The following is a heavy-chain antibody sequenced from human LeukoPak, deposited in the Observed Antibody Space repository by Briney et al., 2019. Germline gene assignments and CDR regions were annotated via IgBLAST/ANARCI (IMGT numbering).Heavy chain of an antibody. CDR3: VKRGSSWSFDY. D-gene: IGHD6-13*01. J-gene: IGHJ4*02. Sequence: GASVKASCKASGFTFSGYPMHWVRQAPGKGLQYVSGISSNGGSTYYADSVKTRFTISRDNSKNTLFLQMSSLRAEDTAVYYCVKRGSSWSFDYWGQGTLVTVSS. V-gene: IGHV3-64D*06. CDR2: ISSNGGST. CDR1: GFTFSGYP.